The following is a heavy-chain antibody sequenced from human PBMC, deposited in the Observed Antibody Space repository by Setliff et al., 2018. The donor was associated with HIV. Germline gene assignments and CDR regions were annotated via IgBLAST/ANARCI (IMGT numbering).Heavy chain of an antibody. CDR3: ARHGTVVTATTNYFDY. CDR2: IYYSGST. Sequence: SETLSLTCTVSGSSISSSNYYWGWIRQPPGKGLEWIGSIYYSGSTDYNPSLKSRVTISVDTSKNQLSLKLTSVTAADTAVYFCARHGTVVTATTNYFDYWGQGTLVTVSS. CDR1: GSSISSSNYY. D-gene: IGHD2-21*02. V-gene: IGHV4-39*01. J-gene: IGHJ4*02.